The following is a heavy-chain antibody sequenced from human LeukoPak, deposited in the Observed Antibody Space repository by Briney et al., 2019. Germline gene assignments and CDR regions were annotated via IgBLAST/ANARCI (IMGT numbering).Heavy chain of an antibody. J-gene: IGHJ5*02. CDR3: ARVRTVAGPNNWFDP. D-gene: IGHD6-19*01. CDR1: GYTFTSYG. CDR2: ISAYNGNT. Sequence: GASVKVSCKASGYTFTSYGISWVRQAPGQGLEWMGWISAYNGNTNYAQKFQGRVTMTRDTSTSTVYMELSSLRSEDTAVYYCARVRTVAGPNNWFDPWGQGTLVTVSS. V-gene: IGHV1-18*01.